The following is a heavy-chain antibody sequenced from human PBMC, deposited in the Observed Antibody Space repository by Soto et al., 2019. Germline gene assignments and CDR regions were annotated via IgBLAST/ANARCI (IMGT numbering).Heavy chain of an antibody. Sequence: GGSLRLSCAASGFTFSSYAMHWVRQAPGKGLEWVAVISYDGSNKYYADSVKGRFTISRDNSKNTLYLQMNSLRAEDTAVYYCARDGGYCSGGSCYFLNYYDSSGFLDYWGQGTLVTVSS. CDR1: GFTFSSYA. V-gene: IGHV3-30-3*01. CDR3: ARDGGYCSGGSCYFLNYYDSSGFLDY. D-gene: IGHD2-15*01. CDR2: ISYDGSNK. J-gene: IGHJ4*02.